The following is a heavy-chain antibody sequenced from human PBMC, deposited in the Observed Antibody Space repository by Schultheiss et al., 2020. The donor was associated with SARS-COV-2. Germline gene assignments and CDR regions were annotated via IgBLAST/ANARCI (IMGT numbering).Heavy chain of an antibody. CDR3: ARGGPIALEPLRGVFDY. J-gene: IGHJ4*02. CDR2: INHSGST. V-gene: IGHV4-34*01. D-gene: IGHD1-1*01. Sequence: SETLSLTCAVYGGSFSGYYWSWIRQPPGKGLEWIGEINHSGSTNYNPSLKSRVTISVDTSKNQFSLKLSSVTAADTAVYYCARGGPIALEPLRGVFDYWGQGTLVTVSS. CDR1: GGSFSGYY.